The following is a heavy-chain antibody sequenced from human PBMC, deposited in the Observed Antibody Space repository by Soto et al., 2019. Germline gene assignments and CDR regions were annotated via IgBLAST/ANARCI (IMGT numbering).Heavy chain of an antibody. J-gene: IGHJ5*02. CDR2: IYYSGST. V-gene: IGHV4-31*03. Sequence: SETLSLTCTVSGGSISSGGYYWSWIRQHPGKGLEWIGYIYYSGSTYYNPSLKSRVTISVDTSKNQFSLKLSSVTAADTAVYYCAREGLGYCSSTSCPPSSWFDPWGQGTLVTVSS. CDR1: GGSISSGGYY. CDR3: AREGLGYCSSTSCPPSSWFDP. D-gene: IGHD2-2*01.